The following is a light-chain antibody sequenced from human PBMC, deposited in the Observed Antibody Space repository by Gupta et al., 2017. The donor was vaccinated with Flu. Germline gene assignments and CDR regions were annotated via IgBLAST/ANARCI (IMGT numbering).Light chain of an antibody. V-gene: IGKV1-5*03. CDR2: KAS. CDR1: QGFSSW. Sequence: IQMTQSPSTLSAAVGDSVTITCRARQGFSSWLAWYQQKPGRAPNFLIYKASSLQSGVPARFSGRGSGTEFTLTFSSLQPDDLATCYCQQCKSYSYTFGQGTELGIE. J-gene: IGKJ2*01. CDR3: QQCKSYSYT.